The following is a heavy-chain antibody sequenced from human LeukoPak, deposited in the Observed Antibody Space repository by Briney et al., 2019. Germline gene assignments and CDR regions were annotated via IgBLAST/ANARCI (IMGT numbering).Heavy chain of an antibody. CDR3: AELGITMIGGV. D-gene: IGHD3-10*02. J-gene: IGHJ6*04. CDR2: ISSRGSAI. Sequence: QSGGSLRLSCAASGFTFSTYEMNWVRQAPGKWLEWVSYISSRGSAIYYADSVKGRFTISRDNAKNSLYLQMNSLRAEDTAVYYCAELGITMIGGVWGKGTTVTISS. V-gene: IGHV3-48*03. CDR1: GFTFSTYE.